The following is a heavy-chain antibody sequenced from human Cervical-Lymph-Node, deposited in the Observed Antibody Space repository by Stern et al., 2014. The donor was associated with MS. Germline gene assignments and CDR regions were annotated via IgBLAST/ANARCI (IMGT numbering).Heavy chain of an antibody. CDR1: GYTLTSYY. CDR3: TRDIAAAATGFDY. D-gene: IGHD6-13*01. CDR2: ISPSSGTT. V-gene: IGHV1-46*01. Sequence: QVQLVESGTAVKKPGTSVKVSCKASGYTLTSYYIPLVRQAPGQGLEWMGIISPSSGTTTYAQKFQCRVTLTRDTSTSTFYMDLSSLRSEDTAVYFCTRDIAAAATGFDYWGQGTLVTVSS. J-gene: IGHJ4*02.